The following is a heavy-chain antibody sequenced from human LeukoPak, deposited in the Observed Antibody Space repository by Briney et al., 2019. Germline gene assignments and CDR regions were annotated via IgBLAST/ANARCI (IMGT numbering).Heavy chain of an antibody. V-gene: IGHV4-39*01. CDR1: GGSISSGNCY. Sequence: PSETLSLTCTVSGGSISSGNCYWVWIRQPPGKGLEWIGSMYYSGTTYYNPSLRSRVTMSVDTSKNQFSLKLSSVTAADTAVYSCARGVAGSYSDYWGQGTLVTVSS. CDR3: ARGVAGSYSDY. J-gene: IGHJ4*02. CDR2: MYYSGTT. D-gene: IGHD6-19*01.